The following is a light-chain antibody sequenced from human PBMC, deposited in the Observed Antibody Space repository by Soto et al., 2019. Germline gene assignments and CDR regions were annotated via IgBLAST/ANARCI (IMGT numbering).Light chain of an antibody. Sequence: EIVLTQSPATLSLSPGERATLSCGASQSISNSYVAWYQQKPGLAPRLLIYDASIRATGIPDRFSGSGSGTDFTLTISRLEPEDFAVYYCQQYGRSPSFGQGTRLEI. CDR1: QSISNSY. CDR3: QQYGRSPS. V-gene: IGKV3D-20*01. J-gene: IGKJ5*01. CDR2: DAS.